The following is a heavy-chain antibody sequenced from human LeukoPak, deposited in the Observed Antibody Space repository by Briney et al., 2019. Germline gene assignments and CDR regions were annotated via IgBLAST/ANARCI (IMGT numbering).Heavy chain of an antibody. Sequence: KAGGSLRLSCAASGFTFSSYSMNWVRQAPGKGLEWVSSISSSSSYIYYADSVKGRFTISRDNAKNSLYLQMNSLRAEEPAVYYCADWSLYYDFWSGYYLDENYWGQGTLVTVSS. CDR1: GFTFSSYS. CDR3: ADWSLYYDFWSGYYLDENY. J-gene: IGHJ4*02. V-gene: IGHV3-21*01. D-gene: IGHD3-3*01. CDR2: ISSSSSYI.